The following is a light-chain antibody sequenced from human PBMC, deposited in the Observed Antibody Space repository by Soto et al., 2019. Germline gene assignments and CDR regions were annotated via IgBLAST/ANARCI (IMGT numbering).Light chain of an antibody. CDR2: VAS. V-gene: IGKV3-15*01. CDR3: QQYNVLPLT. J-gene: IGKJ4*01. Sequence: IVMTQSPANLSVSPGERATLSCRASQSVSSNLAWYQQKPGQTPKLLIYVASTRATGIPARLSGSGSGTEFTLTISSLQSEDFAVYYCQQYNVLPLTFGGGTKVEFK. CDR1: QSVSSN.